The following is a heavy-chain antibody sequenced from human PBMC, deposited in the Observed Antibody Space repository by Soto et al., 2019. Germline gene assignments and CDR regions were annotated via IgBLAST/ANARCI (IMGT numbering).Heavy chain of an antibody. D-gene: IGHD2-15*01. J-gene: IGHJ4*02. CDR3: AREVSWIGGFDY. CDR2: IFDSGTT. V-gene: IGHV4-31*02. CDR1: GGSISSVNHY. Sequence: QVQLEQSGPGLVKPSQTLSLTCKISGGSISSVNHYWSWIRQSPGEGLEWIGYIFDSGTTHYNPSLKGRVTRSGDTSQSQFSLTIHSVTVADTAVYYCAREVSWIGGFDYWGQGTLVTVSS.